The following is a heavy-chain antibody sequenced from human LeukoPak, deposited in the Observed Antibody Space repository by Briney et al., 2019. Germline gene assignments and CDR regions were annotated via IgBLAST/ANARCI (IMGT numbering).Heavy chain of an antibody. D-gene: IGHD3-10*01. CDR3: TTDLGTYYHGSQRLIPIDY. V-gene: IGHV3-15*01. CDR1: GFTFTSAW. CDR2: IKSKTDGETT. J-gene: IGHJ4*02. Sequence: GGSLRLSWVDYGFTFTSAWMSWVRQAPGKGLEWIGRIKSKTDGETTNYAEPVRGRFTISRDDSKSAVYLQMNSLKIEDTAVYYCTTDLGTYYHGSQRLIPIDYWGQGTLVTVSS.